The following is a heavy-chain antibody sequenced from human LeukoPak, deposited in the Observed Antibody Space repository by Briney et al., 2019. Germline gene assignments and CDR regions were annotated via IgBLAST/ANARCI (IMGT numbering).Heavy chain of an antibody. D-gene: IGHD6-19*01. Sequence: GGSLRLSCGASGFSFSSYWMHWVREAPGKGLMWVSRVNNDGSSTTYADSVEGRFTIYRDNPRNTLYLQMNSLRAEDTAVYYCARSSYPYYFDYWGQGTLVTVSS. J-gene: IGHJ4*02. V-gene: IGHV3-74*01. CDR2: VNNDGSST. CDR1: GFSFSSYW. CDR3: ARSSYPYYFDY.